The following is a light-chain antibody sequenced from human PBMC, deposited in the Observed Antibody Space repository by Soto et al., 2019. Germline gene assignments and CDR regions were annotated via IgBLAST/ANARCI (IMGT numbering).Light chain of an antibody. CDR3: CSYAGSSTFVV. CDR1: SSDVGSYNL. CDR2: EGS. Sequence: QSALTQPASVSGSPGQSITISCTGTSSDVGSYNLVSWYQQHPGKAPKLMIYEGSKRPSGVSNRFSGSKSGNTASLTLSGLQAEDDADYYCCSYAGSSTFVVFGGGTKLTVL. J-gene: IGLJ2*01. V-gene: IGLV2-23*01.